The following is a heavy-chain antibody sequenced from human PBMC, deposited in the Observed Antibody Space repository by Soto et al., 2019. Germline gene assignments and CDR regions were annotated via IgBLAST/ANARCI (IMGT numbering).Heavy chain of an antibody. CDR3: ARVLPGIAAAYDAFDV. J-gene: IGHJ3*01. D-gene: IGHD6-13*01. CDR2: IYYDGGT. CDR1: GDSVISAAYY. V-gene: IGHV4-61*08. Sequence: SETLSLTCTVSGDSVISAAYYWSWIRQPPGKGLEWIGYIYYDGGTTYNSSLKSRVTISTDTSRSQLSLQLTSVTPADTAVYYCARVLPGIAAAYDAFDVWGQGTMVTVSS.